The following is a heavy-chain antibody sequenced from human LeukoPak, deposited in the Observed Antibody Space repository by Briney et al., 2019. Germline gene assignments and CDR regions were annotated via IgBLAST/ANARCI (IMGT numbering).Heavy chain of an antibody. V-gene: IGHV4-39*07. CDR1: GGSISSSSYY. CDR3: ARVLTNDYGTQDFDY. D-gene: IGHD4-17*01. Sequence: SETLSLTCTVSGGSISSSSYYWGWIRQPPGKGLEWIGGIYYSGSTYYNPSLKSRVTISVDTSKNQFSLKLSSVTAADTAVYYCARVLTNDYGTQDFDYWGQGTLVTVSS. CDR2: IYYSGST. J-gene: IGHJ4*02.